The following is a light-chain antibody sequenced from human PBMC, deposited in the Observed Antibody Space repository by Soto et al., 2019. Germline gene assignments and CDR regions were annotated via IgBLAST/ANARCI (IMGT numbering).Light chain of an antibody. CDR1: QSVSSY. J-gene: IGKJ2*01. CDR2: DAS. Sequence: EIVLTQCPATLSLSPGERATLSCRASQSVSSYLAWYQQKPGQAPRLLIYDASNRTTGIPARFSGSGSGTDFTLTISSLKPEDFAVYYCQQRSNWHYTFGQGTKLEIK. CDR3: QQRSNWHYT. V-gene: IGKV3-11*01.